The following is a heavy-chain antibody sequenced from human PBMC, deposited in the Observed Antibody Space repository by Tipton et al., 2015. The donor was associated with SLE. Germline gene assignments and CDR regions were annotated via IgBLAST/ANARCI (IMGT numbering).Heavy chain of an antibody. CDR1: GDSVSSNSVA. V-gene: IGHV6-1*01. J-gene: IGHJ4*02. Sequence: GLVKPSQTLSLTCVISGDSVSSNSVAWNWIRQSPSRGLEWLGRTYYRSKWYNDYAVSVKSRITISADTSKNQFSLNLSSVADADTAVYYCASLRWIVGTGRGDYWGQGTLVTVSS. D-gene: IGHD1-26*01. CDR2: TYYRSKWYN. CDR3: ASLRWIVGTGRGDY.